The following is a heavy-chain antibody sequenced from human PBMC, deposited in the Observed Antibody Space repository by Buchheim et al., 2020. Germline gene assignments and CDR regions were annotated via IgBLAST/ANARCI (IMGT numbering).Heavy chain of an antibody. D-gene: IGHD3/OR15-3a*01. J-gene: IGHJ4*02. Sequence: QVQLVESGGGVVQPGRSLRLSCAASGFAFNNYGLHWVRQAPGKGLEWVAIIWYDGSTEFYADSVKGRFTISRDNSENMLFLQMNSLRAEDTAVYYCARERTLGGFWTGLHFWGQGTL. CDR2: IWYDGSTE. CDR3: ARERTLGGFWTGLHF. CDR1: GFAFNNYG. V-gene: IGHV3-33*01.